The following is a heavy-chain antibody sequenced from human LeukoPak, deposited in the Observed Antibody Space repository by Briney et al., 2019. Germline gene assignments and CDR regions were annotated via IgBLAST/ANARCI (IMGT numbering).Heavy chain of an antibody. CDR1: GFTFDDYA. Sequence: PGRSLRLSCAASGFTFDDYAMHWVRQAPGKGLEWVSGISWNSGSIGYADSVKGRFTISRDNAKNTLYLQMNSLRAEDTAVYYCARATVTTFVYFDYWGQGTLVTVSS. CDR3: ARATVTTFVYFDY. V-gene: IGHV3-9*01. CDR2: ISWNSGSI. J-gene: IGHJ4*02. D-gene: IGHD4-11*01.